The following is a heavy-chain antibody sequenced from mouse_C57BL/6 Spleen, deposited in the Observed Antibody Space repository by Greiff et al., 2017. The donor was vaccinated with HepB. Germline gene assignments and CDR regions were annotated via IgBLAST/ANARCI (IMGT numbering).Heavy chain of an antibody. J-gene: IGHJ2*01. Sequence: QVHVKQSGAELVKPGASVKISCKASGYAFSSYWMNWVKQRPGKGLEWIGQIYPGDGDTNYNGKFKGKATLTADKSSSTAYMQLSSLTSEDSAVYFCARGFIATVVAGDWGQGTTLTVSS. CDR3: ARGFIATVVAGD. D-gene: IGHD1-1*01. V-gene: IGHV1-80*01. CDR2: IYPGDGDT. CDR1: GYAFSSYW.